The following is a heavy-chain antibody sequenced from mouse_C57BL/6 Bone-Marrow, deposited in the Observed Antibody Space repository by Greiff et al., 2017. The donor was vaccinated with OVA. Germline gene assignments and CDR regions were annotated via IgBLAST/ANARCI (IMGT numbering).Heavy chain of an antibody. CDR2: IYPGDGDT. Sequence: VMLVESGPELVKPGASVKISCKASGYAFSSSWMNWVKQRPGKGLEWIGRIYPGDGDTNYNGKFKGKATLTADKSSSTAYMQLSSLTSEDSAVYFCARYGSSLDYWGQGTTLTVSS. V-gene: IGHV1-82*01. J-gene: IGHJ2*01. CDR3: ARYGSSLDY. D-gene: IGHD1-1*01. CDR1: GYAFSSSW.